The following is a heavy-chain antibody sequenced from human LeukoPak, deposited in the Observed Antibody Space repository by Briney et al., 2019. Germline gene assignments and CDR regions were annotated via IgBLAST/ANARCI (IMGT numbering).Heavy chain of an antibody. D-gene: IGHD3-22*01. CDR2: ITSNGGST. CDR3: ARDYYDSSGYYPSPLDY. CDR1: GFTFSSYA. J-gene: IGHJ4*02. Sequence: PGGSLRLSCAASGFTFSSYAMHWVRQAPGKGLEYVSAITSNGGSTYYANSVKGRFTISRDNPKNTLYLQMGSLRAEDMAVYYCARDYYDSSGYYPSPLDYWGQGTLVTVSS. V-gene: IGHV3-64*01.